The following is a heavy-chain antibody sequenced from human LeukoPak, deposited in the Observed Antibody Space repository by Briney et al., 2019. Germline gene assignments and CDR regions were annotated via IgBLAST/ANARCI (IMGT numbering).Heavy chain of an antibody. Sequence: SETLSLTCTVSGYSIISVYYWGWIRQPPGKGLEWIGSMYHSGNTYYNPSLKSPVTISVDTSKNQFSLKLSSVTAADTAMYYCARDASYCGGDRANDAFDIWGQGTMVTVSS. CDR1: GYSIISVYY. J-gene: IGHJ3*02. V-gene: IGHV4-38-2*02. CDR3: ARDASYCGGDRANDAFDI. D-gene: IGHD2-21*02. CDR2: MYHSGNT.